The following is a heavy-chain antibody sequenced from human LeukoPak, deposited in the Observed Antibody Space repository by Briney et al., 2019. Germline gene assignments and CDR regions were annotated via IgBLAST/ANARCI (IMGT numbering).Heavy chain of an antibody. CDR3: ARLSSGYSGYDDY. Sequence: SETLSLTCTVSGGSISSYYWSGIRQPPGKGLEWIGYIYYSGSTNYNPSLKSRVTISVDTSKNQFSLKLSSVTAADTAVYYCARLSSGYSGYDDYWGQGTLVTVSS. CDR2: IYYSGST. V-gene: IGHV4-59*08. J-gene: IGHJ4*02. D-gene: IGHD5-12*01. CDR1: GGSISSYY.